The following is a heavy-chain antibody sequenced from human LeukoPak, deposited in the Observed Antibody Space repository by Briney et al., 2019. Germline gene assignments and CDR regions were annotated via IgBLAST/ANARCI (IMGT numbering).Heavy chain of an antibody. CDR1: GGSISSYH. J-gene: IGHJ4*02. Sequence: KPSETLSLTCTVSGGSISSYHWSWIRQPPGKGLEWIGSIYYSGSTYYNPSLKSRVTISVDTSKNQFSLKLSSVTAADTAVYYCATSRYSSGWLGYWGQGTLVTVSS. CDR2: IYYSGST. D-gene: IGHD6-19*01. V-gene: IGHV4-59*05. CDR3: ATSRYSSGWLGY.